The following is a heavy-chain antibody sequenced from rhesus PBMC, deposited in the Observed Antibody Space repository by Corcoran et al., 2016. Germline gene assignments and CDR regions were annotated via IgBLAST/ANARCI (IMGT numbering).Heavy chain of an antibody. J-gene: IGHJ4*01. CDR3: ARRSGYSGYKD. CDR1: GGSISSSY. Sequence: QLQLQESGPGLVKPSETLSLTCAVSGGSISSSYWSWIRQASGKGLEWIGYIGGSRGSTNYNPSLRSRITRSVATSQNQLSLKLSSVTAADTAVYYCARRSGYSGYKDWGQGVLVTVSS. V-gene: IGHV4-169*01. D-gene: IGHD5-30*01. CDR2: IGGSRGST.